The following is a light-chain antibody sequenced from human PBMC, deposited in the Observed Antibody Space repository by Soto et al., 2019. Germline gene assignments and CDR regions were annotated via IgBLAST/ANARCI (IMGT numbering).Light chain of an antibody. Sequence: QSVLTQPPSASGSPGQSVTISCTGTSSDVGGYNFVSWYQQYPGKAPKLIIYEVTKRPSGVPDRFSGSKSGNTASLTVSGLQTDDEADYYCSSYGGSNNFVFGTGTKATVL. CDR3: SSYGGSNNFV. CDR2: EVT. J-gene: IGLJ1*01. V-gene: IGLV2-8*01. CDR1: SSDVGGYNF.